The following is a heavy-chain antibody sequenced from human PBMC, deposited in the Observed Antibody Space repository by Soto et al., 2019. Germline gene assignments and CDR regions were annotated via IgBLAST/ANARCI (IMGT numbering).Heavy chain of an antibody. V-gene: IGHV3-48*02. J-gene: IGHJ4*02. D-gene: IGHD6-19*01. Sequence: VGSLRLSCAASGFTFSSYSMNWVRQAPGKGLEWVSYISSSSSTIYYADSVKGRFTISRDNAKNSLYLQMNSLRDEDTAVYYCARDVGSRWYNSELYFDYWGQGTLVTVSS. CDR3: ARDVGSRWYNSELYFDY. CDR1: GFTFSSYS. CDR2: ISSSSSTI.